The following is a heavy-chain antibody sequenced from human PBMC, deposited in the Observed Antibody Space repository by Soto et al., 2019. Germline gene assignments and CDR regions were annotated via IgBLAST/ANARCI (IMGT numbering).Heavy chain of an antibody. CDR2: IIPILGIA. J-gene: IGHJ3*02. V-gene: IGHV1-69*08. CDR1: GGTFSSYT. D-gene: IGHD2-21*02. CDR3: ARDGYCGGDCYRAFDI. Sequence: QVQLVQSGAEVKKPGSSVKVSCKASGGTFSSYTISWVRQAPGQGLEWMGRIIPILGIANYAQKFQGRVTITADKSTSTAYMELSSLRSEDTAVYYCARDGYCGGDCYRAFDIWGQGTMVTVSS.